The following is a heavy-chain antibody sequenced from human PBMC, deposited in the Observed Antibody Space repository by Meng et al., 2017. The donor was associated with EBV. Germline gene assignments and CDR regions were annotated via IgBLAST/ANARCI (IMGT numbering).Heavy chain of an antibody. CDR2: IYYSGST. J-gene: IGHJ4*02. V-gene: IGHV4-39*01. Sequence: QVRGPGPGVGRPAGTRSPTCTVTGGSTSSSCDYWGWVRQPPGKGLEWIGSIYYSGSTYCNPSLKSRVTISVDTSKNQFSLKLSSVTAADTAVYYCARHHHHSLFDYWGQGTRVTVYS. D-gene: IGHD2-21*01. CDR1: GGSTSSSCDY. CDR3: ARHHHHSLFDY.